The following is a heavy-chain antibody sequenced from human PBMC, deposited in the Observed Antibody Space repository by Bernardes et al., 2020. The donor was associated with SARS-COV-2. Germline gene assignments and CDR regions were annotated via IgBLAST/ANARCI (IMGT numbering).Heavy chain of an antibody. D-gene: IGHD3-9*01. Sequence: GGSLRLSCAAFGFTFSSYAIHWVRQAPGKGLEWVAVISSDEKIIHYADSVKGRFTISRDNSKNTLYLQMDSLRPEDTAVYYCAKDTYFDILTGADDAFDIWGQGTLVTVSS. J-gene: IGHJ3*02. V-gene: IGHV3-30*18. CDR1: GFTFSSYA. CDR3: AKDTYFDILTGADDAFDI. CDR2: ISSDEKII.